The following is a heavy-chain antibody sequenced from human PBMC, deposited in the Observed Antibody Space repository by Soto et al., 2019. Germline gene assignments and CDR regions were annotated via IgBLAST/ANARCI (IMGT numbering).Heavy chain of an antibody. CDR1: GGSISSGGYY. Sequence: TLSLTCTVSGGSISSGGYYWSWIRQHPGKGLEWIGYIYYSGSTYYNPSLKSRVTISVDTSKNQFSLKLSSVTAADTAVYYSARGYTTWTYRRYNWFDPWGQGTLVTVSS. D-gene: IGHD4-4*01. CDR2: IYYSGST. CDR3: ARGYTTWTYRRYNWFDP. V-gene: IGHV4-31*03. J-gene: IGHJ5*02.